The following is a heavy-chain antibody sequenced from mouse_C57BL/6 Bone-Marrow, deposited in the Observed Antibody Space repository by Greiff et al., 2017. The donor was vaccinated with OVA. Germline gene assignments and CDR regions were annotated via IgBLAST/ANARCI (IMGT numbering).Heavy chain of an antibody. J-gene: IGHJ1*03. CDR1: GFTFSSYG. V-gene: IGHV5-6*01. D-gene: IGHD2-2*01. CDR3: ARHGGYVRYFDV. Sequence: EVKLVESGGDLVKPGGSLKLSCAAYGFTFSSYGMSWVRQTPDKRLEWVATISSGGSYTYYPDSVKGRFTISRDNAKNTLYLQMSSLKSEDTAMYYCARHGGYVRYFDVWGTGTTVTVSS. CDR2: ISSGGSYT.